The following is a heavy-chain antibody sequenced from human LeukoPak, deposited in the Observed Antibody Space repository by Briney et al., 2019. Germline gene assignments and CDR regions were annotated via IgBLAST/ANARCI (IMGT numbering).Heavy chain of an antibody. Sequence: GGSLRLSCAASGFTFSSYAMSWVRQAPGKGLEWVSAISGSGGSTYYADSVKGRFTISRDNSKNTLYLQMNSLRAEDTAVYYCAKDTGPYYYDSSGLGAFDIWGQGTMVTVSS. V-gene: IGHV3-23*01. CDR3: AKDTGPYYYDSSGLGAFDI. CDR2: ISGSGGST. D-gene: IGHD3-22*01. J-gene: IGHJ3*02. CDR1: GFTFSSYA.